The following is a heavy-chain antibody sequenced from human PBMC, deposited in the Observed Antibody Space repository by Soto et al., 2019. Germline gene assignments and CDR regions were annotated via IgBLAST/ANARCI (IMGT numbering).Heavy chain of an antibody. J-gene: IGHJ4*02. CDR3: AKDATNYYSGADY. Sequence: QVQLVESGGGVVQPGRSLRLSCAFSGFTFSKYGMHWVRQAPCKGLEWVAIISYDGNNKYYADSVKGRFTISRDNSKNTLFLQMNSLRAEDAAVYYCAKDATNYYSGADYWGQGTLVTVSS. V-gene: IGHV3-30*18. CDR2: ISYDGNNK. D-gene: IGHD4-4*01. CDR1: GFTFSKYG.